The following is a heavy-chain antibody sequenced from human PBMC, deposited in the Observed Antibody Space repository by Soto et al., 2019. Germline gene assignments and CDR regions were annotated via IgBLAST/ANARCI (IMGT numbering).Heavy chain of an antibody. CDR2: TSSSGQYI. CDR1: GFSFRDYS. J-gene: IGHJ5*02. V-gene: IGHV3-21*06. D-gene: IGHD3-9*01. CDR3: ARGARYDTLTGYL. Sequence: VGSLRLSCEGSGFSFRDYSINWVRQAPGKGLEWVSFTSSSGQYIKYADSVKGRFTISRDNAKNSVHLQMNSLRVEDTAIYYCARGARYDTLTGYLWGQGTRVTVSS.